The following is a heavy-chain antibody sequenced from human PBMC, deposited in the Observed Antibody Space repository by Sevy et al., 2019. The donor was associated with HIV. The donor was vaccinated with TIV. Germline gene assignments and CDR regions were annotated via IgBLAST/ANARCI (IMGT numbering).Heavy chain of an antibody. CDR2: LSFGCGEI. J-gene: IGHJ4*02. V-gene: IGHV3-21*04. CDR1: GFTFSPYS. CDR3: AREGCTKPHDY. Sequence: GGSLRLSCAASGFTFSPYSMNWVRQAPGKGLEWVSTLSFGCGEINYADSVKGRFTISRDNSKSSVYLQMNNLRPEDTAVYYCAREGCTKPHDYWGQGTLVTVSS. D-gene: IGHD2-8*01.